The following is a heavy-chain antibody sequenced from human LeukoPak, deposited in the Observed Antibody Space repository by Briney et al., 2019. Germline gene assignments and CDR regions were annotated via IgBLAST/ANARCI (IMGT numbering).Heavy chain of an antibody. V-gene: IGHV4-34*01. D-gene: IGHD5-12*01. CDR1: GGSFSGYY. Sequence: SETLSLTCAVYGGSFSGYYWSWIRQPPGKGLEWIGEIYHSGSTNYNPSLKSRVTISVDKSKNQFSLKLSSVTAADTAVYYCARHSGYGDAFDIWGQGTMVTVSS. CDR2: IYHSGST. CDR3: ARHSGYGDAFDI. J-gene: IGHJ3*02.